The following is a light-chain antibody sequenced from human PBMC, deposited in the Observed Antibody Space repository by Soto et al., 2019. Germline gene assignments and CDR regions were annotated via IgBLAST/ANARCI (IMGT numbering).Light chain of an antibody. Sequence: EIVMTQSPATLSVSPGERATLSCRASQSVSSNLAWYQQKPGQAPRLLIHGASTRATGIPARFSGSGSGTEFTLTITSLQSEDFAVYYCQQYNYWPTFGQGTKVDIK. CDR3: QQYNYWPT. J-gene: IGKJ1*01. CDR1: QSVSSN. V-gene: IGKV3-15*01. CDR2: GAS.